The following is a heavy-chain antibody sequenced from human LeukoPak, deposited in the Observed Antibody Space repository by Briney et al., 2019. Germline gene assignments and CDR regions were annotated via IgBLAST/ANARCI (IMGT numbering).Heavy chain of an antibody. D-gene: IGHD1-7*01. CDR1: GGSISSYY. CDR2: IYTSGST. CDR3: ARGLLRGTPNYYMDV. Sequence: PSETLSLTCTVSGGSISSYYWSWIRQPAGKGLEWIGRIYTSGSTNYNPSLKSRVTISVDTSKNQFSLKLSSVTAADTAVYYCARGLLRGTPNYYMDVWGKGTTVTVSS. V-gene: IGHV4-4*07. J-gene: IGHJ6*03.